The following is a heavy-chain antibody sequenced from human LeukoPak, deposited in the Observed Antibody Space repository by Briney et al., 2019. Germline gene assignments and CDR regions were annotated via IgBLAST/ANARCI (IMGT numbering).Heavy chain of an antibody. Sequence: GGSLRLSCAASGFTFSSYEMNWVHQAPGKGLEWISYISSSGTTIDYADSVKGRFTMSRDNAENSLYLQMNSLRAEDTAVYYCARGRGGAYWGQGTLVTVSS. V-gene: IGHV3-48*03. CDR1: GFTFSSYE. D-gene: IGHD3-16*01. J-gene: IGHJ4*02. CDR2: ISSSGTTI. CDR3: ARGRGGAY.